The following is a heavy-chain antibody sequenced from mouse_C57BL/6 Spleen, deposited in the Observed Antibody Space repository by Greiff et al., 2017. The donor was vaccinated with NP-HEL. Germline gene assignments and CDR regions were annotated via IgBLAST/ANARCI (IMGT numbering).Heavy chain of an antibody. Sequence: QVQLQQPGAELVMPGASVKLSCKASGYTFTSYWMHWVKQRPGQGLEWIGEIDPSDSYTNYNQKFKGKSTLTVDKSSSTAYMQLSSRTSEDSAVYYCARGDSSGYLYYAMDYWGQGTSVTVSS. D-gene: IGHD3-2*02. CDR3: ARGDSSGYLYYAMDY. V-gene: IGHV1-69*01. J-gene: IGHJ4*01. CDR2: IDPSDSYT. CDR1: GYTFTSYW.